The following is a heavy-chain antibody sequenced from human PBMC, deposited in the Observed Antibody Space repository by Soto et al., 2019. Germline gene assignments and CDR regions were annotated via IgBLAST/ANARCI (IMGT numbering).Heavy chain of an antibody. V-gene: IGHV3-33*01. CDR1: GFTFSSYG. J-gene: IGHJ4*02. CDR2: IWHDGRNN. CDR3: AREGGYSSCWYYY. D-gene: IGHD6-19*01. Sequence: QVQLVESGGGVVQPGRSLRLSCAASGFTFSSYGMHWVRQAPGKGLEWVAVIWHDGRNNYYADSVKGRFTISRDNSKNTVYLQMNSLRAEDTAVYYCAREGGYSSCWYYYCGQGTLVTVSS.